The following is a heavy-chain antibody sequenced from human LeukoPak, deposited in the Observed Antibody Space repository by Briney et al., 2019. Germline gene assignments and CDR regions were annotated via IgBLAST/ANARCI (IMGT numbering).Heavy chain of an antibody. D-gene: IGHD6-13*01. V-gene: IGHV4-61*02. CDR3: ARTYSSWLEKYYYYYYMDV. J-gene: IGHJ6*03. Sequence: PSETLSLTCAVSGGSISSGSYYWSWIRQPAGKGLEWIGRIYTSGSTNYNPSLKSRVTISVDTSKNQSSLKLSSVTAADTAVYYCARTYSSWLEKYYYYYYMDVWGKGTTVTISS. CDR1: GGSISSGSYY. CDR2: IYTSGST.